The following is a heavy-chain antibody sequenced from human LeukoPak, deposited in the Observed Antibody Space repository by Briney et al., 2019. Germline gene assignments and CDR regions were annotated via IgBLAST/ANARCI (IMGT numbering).Heavy chain of an antibody. V-gene: IGHV4-30-2*01. CDR3: AREVKDGYRDYFDY. D-gene: IGHD5-24*01. Sequence: SETLSLTCAVSGGSISSRGYSWSWIRQPPGKGLQWIGDIYQGGSTYYNPSLRSRVTISADRSKNQFSLALDSVTAADTAVYYCAREVKDGYRDYFDYWGQGTLVTVSS. J-gene: IGHJ4*02. CDR2: IYQGGST. CDR1: GGSISSRGYS.